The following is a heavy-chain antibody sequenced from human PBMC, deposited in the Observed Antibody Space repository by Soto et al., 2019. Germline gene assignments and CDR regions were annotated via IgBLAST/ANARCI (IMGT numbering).Heavy chain of an antibody. CDR2: IYYSGST. D-gene: IGHD1-1*01. J-gene: IGHJ4*02. V-gene: IGHV4-39*01. Sequence: PSETLSLTCTVSGGSISSSSYYWGWIRQPPGKGLEWIGSIYYSGSTYYNPSLKSRVTISVDTSKNQFSLKLSSVTAADTAVYYCASHERLVDFDYWGQGTLVTVSS. CDR1: GGSISSSSYY. CDR3: ASHERLVDFDY.